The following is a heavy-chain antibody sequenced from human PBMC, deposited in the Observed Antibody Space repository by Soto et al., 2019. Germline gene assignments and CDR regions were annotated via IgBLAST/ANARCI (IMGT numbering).Heavy chain of an antibody. V-gene: IGHV3-23*01. Sequence: GGSLRLSCAASGFTFSSYAMSWVRQAPGKGLEWVSAISGSGGSTYYADSVKGRFTISRDNSKNTLYLQMNSLRAEDTAVYYCARVTYDSSGYYYRYYFDYWGQGTLVTVSS. CDR3: ARVTYDSSGYYYRYYFDY. J-gene: IGHJ4*02. CDR2: ISGSGGST. CDR1: GFTFSSYA. D-gene: IGHD3-22*01.